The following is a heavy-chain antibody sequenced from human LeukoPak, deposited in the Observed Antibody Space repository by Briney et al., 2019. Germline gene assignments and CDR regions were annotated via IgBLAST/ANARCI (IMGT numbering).Heavy chain of an antibody. Sequence: SETLSLTCSVSGTSISDYSWSWIRQPPGKGLEWIGHVFYNGSANYNPSLKSRVTISTDTSKNQFSLQLTSLTAADTTVYYCARAGGVKTAALDLDRWGQGTLVTVSS. J-gene: IGHJ5*02. CDR2: VFYNGSA. V-gene: IGHV4-59*13. CDR1: GTSISDYS. D-gene: IGHD6-25*01. CDR3: ARAGGVKTAALDLDR.